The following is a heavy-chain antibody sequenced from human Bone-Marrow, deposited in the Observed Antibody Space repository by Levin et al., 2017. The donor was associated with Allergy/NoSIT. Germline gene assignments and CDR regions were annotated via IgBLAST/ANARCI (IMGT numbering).Heavy chain of an antibody. Sequence: GGSLRLSCVASGFTFTRSAMSWVRQPPGKGLEWVSSITGSGGYTEYADSVKGRFTISRDNSRNTVHLQMNSLTAEGTSIHYCAKDPSSSILAAGLTPDVWGQGTTVTVTS. J-gene: IGHJ6*02. D-gene: IGHD6-13*01. V-gene: IGHV3-23*01. CDR3: AKDPSSSILAAGLTPDV. CDR1: GFTFTRSA. CDR2: ITGSGGYT.